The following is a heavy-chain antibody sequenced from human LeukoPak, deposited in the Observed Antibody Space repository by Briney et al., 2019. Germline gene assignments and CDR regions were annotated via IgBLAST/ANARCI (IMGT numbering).Heavy chain of an antibody. Sequence: ASVKVSCKASGYTFTSYGISWVRQAPGQGLEWMGWISAYNGNTNYARKLQGRVTMTTDTSTSTAYMELRSLRSDDTAVYYCARGGGIAAAGRFLYYYMDVWGKGTTVTISS. J-gene: IGHJ6*03. CDR1: GYTFTSYG. D-gene: IGHD6-13*01. V-gene: IGHV1-18*01. CDR3: ARGGGIAAAGRFLYYYMDV. CDR2: ISAYNGNT.